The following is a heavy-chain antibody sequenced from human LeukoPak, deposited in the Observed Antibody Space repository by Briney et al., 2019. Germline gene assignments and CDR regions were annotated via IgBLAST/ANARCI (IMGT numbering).Heavy chain of an antibody. CDR3: ARHLNYWSGYPPDY. J-gene: IGHJ4*02. CDR1: GYTFTSYD. V-gene: IGHV1-18*04. CDR2: ISTSNGDT. Sequence: ASVRVSCKASGYTFTSYDISWVRQAPGQGFEWMAWISTSNGDTNFAERFQGRVSLTTDKSTNIVYMDLKNLTSDDTDVFYCARHLNYWSGYPPDYWGQGTLVTVSS. D-gene: IGHD3-3*01.